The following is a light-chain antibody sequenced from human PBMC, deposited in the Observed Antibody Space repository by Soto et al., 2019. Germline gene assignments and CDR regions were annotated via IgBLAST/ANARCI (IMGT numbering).Light chain of an antibody. J-gene: IGLJ1*01. V-gene: IGLV2-14*01. CDR1: SSDIGAYNY. Sequence: QSVLTQPASVSGSPGQYITISCTGTSSDIGAYNYVSWFQQHPGKAPKLIISEVSNRPSGVSNRFSGSKSANAASLTISGLQAEDEADYFCFSFTTDWTHVFGTGTKVTVL. CDR3: FSFTTDWTHV. CDR2: EVS.